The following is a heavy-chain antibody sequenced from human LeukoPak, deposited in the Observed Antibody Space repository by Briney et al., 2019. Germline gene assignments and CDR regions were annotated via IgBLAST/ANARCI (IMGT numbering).Heavy chain of an antibody. V-gene: IGHV4-39*07. CDR2: IYYSGST. J-gene: IGHJ4*02. CDR1: GGSISSSSYY. Sequence: SETLSLTCTVSGGSISSSSYYWGWIRQPPGKGLEWIGSIYYSGSTYYNPSLKSRVTISVDTSKNQFSLKLSSVTAADTAVYYCARDHYGSGSYHYWGQGTLVTVSS. D-gene: IGHD3-10*01. CDR3: ARDHYGSGSYHY.